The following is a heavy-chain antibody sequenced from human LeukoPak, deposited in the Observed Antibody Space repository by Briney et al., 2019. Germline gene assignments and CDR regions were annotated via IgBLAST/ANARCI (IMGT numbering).Heavy chain of an antibody. Sequence: PGGSLRLSCAASGFTFSNAWMNWVRQAPGKGLEWVGRIKSKTDGGTTDYAAPVEGRFTISRDDSKNTLYLQMNSLKTEDTAVYYCTTVSYYGSGTEYYYYYYGMDVWGQGTTVTVSS. CDR3: TTVSYYGSGTEYYYYYYGMDV. CDR1: GFTFSNAW. CDR2: IKSKTDGGTT. V-gene: IGHV3-15*07. J-gene: IGHJ6*02. D-gene: IGHD3-10*01.